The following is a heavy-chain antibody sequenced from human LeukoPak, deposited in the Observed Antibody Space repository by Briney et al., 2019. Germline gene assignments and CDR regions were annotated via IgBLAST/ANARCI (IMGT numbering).Heavy chain of an antibody. J-gene: IGHJ4*02. CDR3: AREGITAMADAWNDY. CDR2: IGTTSNSM. D-gene: IGHD5-18*01. CDR1: GFTFSSYS. Sequence: GGSLRLSCAASGFTFSSYSMNWVHQAPGKGLEWVSSIGTTSNSMYYADSLKGRFTISRDNAENSLYLQMNSLRVEDTAVYFCAREGITAMADAWNDYWGQGTLVIVSS. V-gene: IGHV3-21*01.